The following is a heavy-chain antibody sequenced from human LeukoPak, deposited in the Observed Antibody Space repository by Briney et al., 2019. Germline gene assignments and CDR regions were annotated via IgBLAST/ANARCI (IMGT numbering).Heavy chain of an antibody. CDR1: GFTLSGYW. D-gene: IGHD4-23*01. CDR3: ARDRYYGGNSHAFDI. V-gene: IGHV3-74*01. J-gene: IGHJ3*02. Sequence: GGSLRLSCAASGFTLSGYWMHWVRQAPGKGLVWVSRIYIDGTTTIYPDSVKGRFTISRDNAKNTLYLQMNSLGAEDTAVYYCARDRYYGGNSHAFDIWGQGTMVTVSS. CDR2: IYIDGTTT.